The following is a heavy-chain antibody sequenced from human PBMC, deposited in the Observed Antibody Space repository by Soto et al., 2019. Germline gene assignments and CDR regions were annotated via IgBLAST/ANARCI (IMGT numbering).Heavy chain of an antibody. CDR2: ISSSASTI. V-gene: IGHV3-48*03. CDR1: GFTFSSYE. Sequence: EVQLVESGGGLVQPGGSLRLSCAASGFTFSSYEMNWVRQAPGKGLEWVSYISSSASTIYYADSVKGRFTISRENAKNSLYLQMNSLRAEDTAVYYCARGQYSSGGGYFDYWGQETLVTVSS. D-gene: IGHD6-19*01. J-gene: IGHJ4*02. CDR3: ARGQYSSGGGYFDY.